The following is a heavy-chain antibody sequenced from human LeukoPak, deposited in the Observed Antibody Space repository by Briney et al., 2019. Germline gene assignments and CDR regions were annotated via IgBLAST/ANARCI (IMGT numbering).Heavy chain of an antibody. Sequence: GGSLRLYCAASGFTFSSYAMSWVRQAPGKGLEWVSAISGSGGSTYYADSVKGRFTISRDNSKNTLYLQMNSLRAEDTAVYYCAKVGSDRGSYYFDYWGQGTLVTVSS. J-gene: IGHJ4*02. CDR1: GFTFSSYA. D-gene: IGHD1-26*01. V-gene: IGHV3-23*01. CDR3: AKVGSDRGSYYFDY. CDR2: ISGSGGST.